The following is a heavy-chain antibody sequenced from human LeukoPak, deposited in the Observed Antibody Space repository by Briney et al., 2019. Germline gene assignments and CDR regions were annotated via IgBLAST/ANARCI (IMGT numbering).Heavy chain of an antibody. Sequence: ASVKVSCKASGYTFTSYGISWVRQAPGQGLEWMGWISAYNGNTNYAQKLQGRVTMTTDTSTSTAYMELRSLRSDDTAVYYCARGVIAAPTYYYYYMDVWGKGTTVTVSS. J-gene: IGHJ6*03. CDR2: ISAYNGNT. D-gene: IGHD6-6*01. CDR1: GYTFTSYG. CDR3: ARGVIAAPTYYYYYMDV. V-gene: IGHV1-18*01.